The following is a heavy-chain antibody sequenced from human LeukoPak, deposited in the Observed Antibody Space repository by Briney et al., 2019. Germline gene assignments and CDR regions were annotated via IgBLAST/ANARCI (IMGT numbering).Heavy chain of an antibody. D-gene: IGHD3-22*01. CDR3: AKAPAYYYDSSGYYQYYFDY. Sequence: GGSLRLSCAASGFTFSSYAMSWVRQAPGKGLEWASAISGSGGSTYYADSVKGRFTISRDNSKNTLYLQMNSLRAEDTAVYYCAKAPAYYYDSSGYYQYYFDYWGQGTLVTVSS. V-gene: IGHV3-23*01. CDR2: ISGSGGST. J-gene: IGHJ4*02. CDR1: GFTFSSYA.